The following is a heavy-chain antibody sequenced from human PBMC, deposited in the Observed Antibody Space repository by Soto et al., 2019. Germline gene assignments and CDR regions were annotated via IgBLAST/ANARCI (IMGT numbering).Heavy chain of an antibody. CDR1: GGSFSGYY. CDR2: INHSGST. Sequence: SETLSLTCAVYGGSFSGYYWGWIRQPPGKGLEWIGEINHSGSTNYNPSLKSRVTISVDTSKNQFSLKLSSVTAADTAVYYCARGRGYSYGYWGIYYYGMDVWGQGTTVTVSS. J-gene: IGHJ6*02. CDR3: ARGRGYSYGYWGIYYYGMDV. V-gene: IGHV4-34*01. D-gene: IGHD5-18*01.